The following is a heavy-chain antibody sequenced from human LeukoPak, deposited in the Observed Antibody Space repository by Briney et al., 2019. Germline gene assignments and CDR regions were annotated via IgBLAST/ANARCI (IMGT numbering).Heavy chain of an antibody. CDR1: GGHIITSGHY. Sequence: LETLSLTCTVSGGHIITSGHYWGWIRQPPGKGLEWIGSVYYTGVTSTNPFFRSRMSISVDTSKNQFSLNLTSVTAADAAVYYCARERSSSGGHNWFDPWGQGTLVTVSS. J-gene: IGHJ5*02. CDR2: VYYTGVT. V-gene: IGHV4-39*07. D-gene: IGHD4-23*01. CDR3: ARERSSSGGHNWFDP.